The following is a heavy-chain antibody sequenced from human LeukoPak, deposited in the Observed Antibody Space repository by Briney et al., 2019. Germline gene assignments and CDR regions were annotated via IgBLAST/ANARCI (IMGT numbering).Heavy chain of an antibody. CDR2: ISYDGSNK. CDR1: GFTFSSYA. D-gene: IGHD2-15*01. Sequence: PGRSLRLSCAASGFTFSSYAMHWVRQAPGKGLEWVAVISYDGSNKYYADSVEGRFTSARDNSKNTLYVQMNSLRAEDTAVYYCARGEVQYCSGGSCYSLGFYYYYYGMDVWGQGTTVTVSS. V-gene: IGHV3-30-3*01. J-gene: IGHJ6*02. CDR3: ARGEVQYCSGGSCYSLGFYYYYYGMDV.